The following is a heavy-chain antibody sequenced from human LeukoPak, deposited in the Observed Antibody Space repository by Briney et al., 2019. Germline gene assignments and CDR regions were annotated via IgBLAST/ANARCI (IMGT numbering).Heavy chain of an antibody. CDR1: GGSISSSSYY. Sequence: SETLSLTCTVSGGSISSSSYYWGRIRQPPGKGLEWIGSIYYSASTYYNPSLKSRVTISVDTSKNQFSLKLSSVTAADTAVYYCARVGYYYDSSGYYSPYYYFDYWGQGNLVTVSS. V-gene: IGHV4-39*07. CDR2: IYYSAST. CDR3: ARVGYYYDSSGYYSPYYYFDY. D-gene: IGHD3-22*01. J-gene: IGHJ4*02.